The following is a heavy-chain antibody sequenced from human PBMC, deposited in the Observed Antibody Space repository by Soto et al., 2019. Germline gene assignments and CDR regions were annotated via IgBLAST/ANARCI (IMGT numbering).Heavy chain of an antibody. J-gene: IGHJ6*03. Sequence: SGPTLVNPTETLTLTCTVSGFSLSNARMGVSWIRQPPGKALEWLAHIFSNDEKSYSTSLKSRLTISKDTSKSQVVLTMTNMDPVDTATYYCARIVYCSGGSCYSLHYYYMDVWGKGTTVTVSS. V-gene: IGHV2-26*01. CDR3: ARIVYCSGGSCYSLHYYYMDV. D-gene: IGHD2-15*01. CDR1: GFSLSNARMG. CDR2: IFSNDEK.